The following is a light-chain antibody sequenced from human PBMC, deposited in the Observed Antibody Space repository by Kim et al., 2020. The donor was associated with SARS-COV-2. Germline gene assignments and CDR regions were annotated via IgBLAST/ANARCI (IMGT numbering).Light chain of an antibody. CDR2: GKS. V-gene: IGLV3-19*01. CDR1: SLRQYY. J-gene: IGLJ2*01. Sequence: SSELTQDPAVSVALGQTVRITCQGDSLRQYYATWYQQKPGQAPVLVIYGKSNRPSGIPDRFSGSTSGNTASLTITGAQAEEEADYYCKSRDSSGKVVFGGGTKLTVL. CDR3: KSRDSSGKVV.